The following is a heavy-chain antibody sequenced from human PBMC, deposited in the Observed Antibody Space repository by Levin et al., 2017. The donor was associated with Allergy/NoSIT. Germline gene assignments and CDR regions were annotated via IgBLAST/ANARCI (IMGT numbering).Heavy chain of an antibody. CDR3: ARVAITIFGMGPYDY. CDR2: FDPENGER. D-gene: IGHD3-3*01. CDR1: GYSLPESS. V-gene: IGHV1-24*01. J-gene: IGHJ4*02. Sequence: GESLKISCKVSGYSLPESSMHWVRQAPGKGLEWMGGFDPENGERIYAQRFQGRLTLTEDSSTDTSYMELSRLRSEDSAVYYCARVAITIFGMGPYDYWGQGTLVTVSS.